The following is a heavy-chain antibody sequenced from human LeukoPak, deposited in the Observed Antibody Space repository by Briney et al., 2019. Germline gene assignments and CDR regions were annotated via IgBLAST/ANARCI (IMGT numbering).Heavy chain of an antibody. CDR3: ARDKAYCSSTSCPAPI. V-gene: IGHV1-18*01. CDR1: GYTFTSYG. J-gene: IGHJ3*02. CDR2: ISAYNGNT. Sequence: ASVKVSCKASGYTFTSYGISWVRQAPGQGLEWMGWISAYNGNTNYAQKLQGRVTMTTDTSTSTAYMELRSLRSDDTAVYYCARDKAYCSSTSCPAPIWGQGTMVTVSS. D-gene: IGHD2-2*01.